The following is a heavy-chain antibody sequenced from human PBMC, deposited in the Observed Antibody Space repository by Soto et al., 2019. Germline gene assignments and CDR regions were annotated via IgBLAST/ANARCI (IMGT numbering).Heavy chain of an antibody. J-gene: IGHJ5*02. V-gene: IGHV1-18*04. CDR3: ARDPGVNWNDQGNWFGP. CDR1: GYSFTTYG. D-gene: IGHD1-1*01. Sequence: QVQLVQSGPEVKKPGASVKVSCKTSGYSFTTYGVTWVRQAPGQGLEWVGWISAYNGNTNYAQKLQGRVTMTTDTATSTAYMELRRLRSDDTAIYYCARDPGVNWNDQGNWFGPWGHGTLLTVSS. CDR2: ISAYNGNT.